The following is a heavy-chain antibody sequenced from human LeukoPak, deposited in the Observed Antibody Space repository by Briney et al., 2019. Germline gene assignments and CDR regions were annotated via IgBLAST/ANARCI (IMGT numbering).Heavy chain of an antibody. CDR3: AKDKGYYYDSSGYYALIFDY. CDR1: GFTFDDYA. J-gene: IGHJ4*02. CDR2: ISGDCGST. Sequence: PGGSLRLSCAASGFTFDDYAMHWVRQAPGKGLEWVSLISGDCGSTYYADSVKGRFTISRDNSKNSLYLQMNSLRTEDTALYYCAKDKGYYYDSSGYYALIFDYWGQGTLVTVSS. D-gene: IGHD3-22*01. V-gene: IGHV3-43*02.